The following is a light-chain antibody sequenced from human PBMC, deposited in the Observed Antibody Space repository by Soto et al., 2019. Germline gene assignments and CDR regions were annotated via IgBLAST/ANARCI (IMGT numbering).Light chain of an antibody. V-gene: IGLV2-14*01. CDR1: SSDVGGYKY. J-gene: IGLJ1*01. CDR3: SSYTSSSSYV. Sequence: QSVLTQPASVSRSPGQSITISCTGTSSDVGGYKYVSWYQQHPGKAPKLLIYTVSNRPSGVSNRFSGSKSGNTASLTISGLQAEDEADYYCSSYTSSSSYVFGTGTKVTVL. CDR2: TVS.